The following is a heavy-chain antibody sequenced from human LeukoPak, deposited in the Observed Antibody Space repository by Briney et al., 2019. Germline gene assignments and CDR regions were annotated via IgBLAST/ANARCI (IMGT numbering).Heavy chain of an antibody. CDR1: GLTFSSYE. CDR3: ARVDNMVRGIIAY. D-gene: IGHD3-10*01. Sequence: GGSLRLSCAGSGLTFSSYEMNWVRQAPGKGLEWVSYISSSGSTRYYADSVKGRFTVSRDNAKNTLFLQVHSLRDDDTAVYYCARVDNMVRGIIAYWGQGTLVTVSS. J-gene: IGHJ4*02. V-gene: IGHV3-48*03. CDR2: ISSSGSTR.